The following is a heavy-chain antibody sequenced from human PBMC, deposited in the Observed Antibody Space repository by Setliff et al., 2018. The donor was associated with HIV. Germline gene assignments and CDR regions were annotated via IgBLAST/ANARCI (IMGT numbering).Heavy chain of an antibody. J-gene: IGHJ3*02. CDR3: AREIRTIEGGALDI. V-gene: IGHV5-51*01. CDR1: GYRFTSHW. D-gene: IGHD3-16*01. CDR2: IYPGDSET. Sequence: GESLKISCQGVGYRFTSHWIAWVRQMPGKGLEWMGNIYPGDSETRYSPSFHGQVTFSADTTVDTAYLQWNTLKSSDTAMYYCAREIRTIEGGALDIWGQGTSVTV.